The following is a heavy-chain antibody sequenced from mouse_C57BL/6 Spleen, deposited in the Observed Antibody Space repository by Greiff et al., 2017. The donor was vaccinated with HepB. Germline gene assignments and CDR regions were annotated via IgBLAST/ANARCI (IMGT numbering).Heavy chain of an antibody. D-gene: IGHD1-1*01. J-gene: IGHJ3*01. Sequence: EVKLQESGGGLVKPGGSLKLSCAASGFTFSSYAMSWVRQTPEKRLEWVATISDGGSYTYYPDNVTGRFTISRDNAKNNLYRQMSHLKSEDTAMYYCAREGDYGTPSVGYWGQGTLVTVSA. CDR1: GFTFSSYA. CDR3: AREGDYGTPSVGY. V-gene: IGHV5-4*01. CDR2: ISDGGSYT.